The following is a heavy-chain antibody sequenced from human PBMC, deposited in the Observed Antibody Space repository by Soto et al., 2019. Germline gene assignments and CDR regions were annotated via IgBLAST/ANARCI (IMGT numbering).Heavy chain of an antibody. D-gene: IGHD6-13*01. J-gene: IGHJ4*02. CDR3: ARSLGSSSWYDY. CDR1: GYTFSSYG. V-gene: IGHV1-18*01. CDR2: ISAYNGNT. Sequence: QVPLVQSGAEVKKPGASVKVSCKASGYTFSSYGISWVRQAPGQGLQWVGWISAYNGNTNYAQKLQGRVTMTRDTSTTTAYMELRSLRSDDTAVYYCARSLGSSSWYDYWGQGTLVTVSS.